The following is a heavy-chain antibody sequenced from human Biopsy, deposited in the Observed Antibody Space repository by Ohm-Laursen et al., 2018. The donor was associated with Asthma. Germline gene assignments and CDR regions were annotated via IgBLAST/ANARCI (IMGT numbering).Heavy chain of an antibody. Sequence: SDTLSLTCTVSGVSIRSSYWTWIRQPPGKGLAWIGNIHYSGSTNSNPSLKSRVTISVDTAKKQIYLRLSSMIAPDTAVYYCAGFCSGGNCPDHWGQGTLVTVSS. CDR1: GVSIRSSY. CDR2: IHYSGST. V-gene: IGHV4-59*07. CDR3: AGFCSGGNCPDH. J-gene: IGHJ4*02. D-gene: IGHD2-15*01.